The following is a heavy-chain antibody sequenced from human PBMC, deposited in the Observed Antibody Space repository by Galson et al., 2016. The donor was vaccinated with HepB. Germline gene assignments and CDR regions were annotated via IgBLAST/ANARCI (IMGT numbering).Heavy chain of an antibody. J-gene: IGHJ6*02. CDR3: VKDRSASYLFMDV. D-gene: IGHD2-2*01. CDR1: GFTFNNYG. Sequence: SLRLSCAASGFTFNNYGMHWVRQAPGKGLEWVAVIWYHGRNEFYADFVQGRSTISRDNSGNTLYLQMNNLRAEDTAVYFCVKDRSASYLFMDVWGQGTTVTVS. CDR2: IWYHGRNE. V-gene: IGHV3-33*06.